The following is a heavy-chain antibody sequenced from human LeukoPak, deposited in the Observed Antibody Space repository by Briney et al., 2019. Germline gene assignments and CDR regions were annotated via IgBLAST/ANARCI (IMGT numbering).Heavy chain of an antibody. CDR3: AKHGGTYLEAFDI. CDR2: ISGSGGST. D-gene: IGHD1-26*01. Sequence: GGSLRLSCAASGFTFSSYAMSWVRQAPGRGLEWVSAISGSGGSTHYADSVKGRFTISRDNSKNTLYLQMNSLRAEDTAVYYCAKHGGTYLEAFDIWGQGTMVTVSS. J-gene: IGHJ3*02. CDR1: GFTFSSYA. V-gene: IGHV3-23*01.